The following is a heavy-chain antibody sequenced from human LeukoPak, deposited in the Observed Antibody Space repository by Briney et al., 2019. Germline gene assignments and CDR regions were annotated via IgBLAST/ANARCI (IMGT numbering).Heavy chain of an antibody. CDR2: MNPNSGNT. V-gene: IGHV1-8*01. CDR1: GYTFTSYG. CDR3: ARCRRKNWFDP. D-gene: IGHD1-14*01. Sequence: ASVEVSCKASGYTFTSYGINWVRQATGQGLEWMGWMNPNSGNTGYAQKFQGRVTMTRNTSISTAYMELSSLRSEDTAVYYCARCRRKNWFDPWGQGTLVTVSS. J-gene: IGHJ5*02.